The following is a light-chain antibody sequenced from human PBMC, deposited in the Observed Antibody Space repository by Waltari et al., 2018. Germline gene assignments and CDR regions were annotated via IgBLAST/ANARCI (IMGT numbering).Light chain of an antibody. CDR2: DTF. Sequence: EIVLTQSPATLSLSPGERATLSCRASQSVRDYLAWYQQKPGQAPRLLIFDTFNRATGIPARFSGSGSGTDFTLTISSLEPEDFAIYYCQQRSNWPLTFGGGTKVEIK. CDR1: QSVRDY. CDR3: QQRSNWPLT. V-gene: IGKV3-11*01. J-gene: IGKJ4*01.